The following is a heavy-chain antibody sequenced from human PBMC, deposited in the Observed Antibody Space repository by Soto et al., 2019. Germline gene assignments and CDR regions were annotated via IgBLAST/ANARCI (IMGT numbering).Heavy chain of an antibody. CDR1: GYTFTSYD. D-gene: IGHD3-16*01. Sequence: QVQLVQSGAEVKKPGASVKVSCKASGYTFTSYDINWVRQATGQGLEWMGWMNPNSGNTAYAQKFRVXVXMXGDTSISTAYMELSSLRSEDTAVYYCARLKQDYAVAWGQGTLVTVSS. J-gene: IGHJ5*02. V-gene: IGHV1-8*01. CDR2: MNPNSGNT. CDR3: ARLKQDYAVA.